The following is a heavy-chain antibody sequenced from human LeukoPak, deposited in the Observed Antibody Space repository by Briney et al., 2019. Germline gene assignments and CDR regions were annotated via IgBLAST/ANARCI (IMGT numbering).Heavy chain of an antibody. CDR3: AKDGQWLVRGNNWFDP. CDR2: ISGSGGST. D-gene: IGHD6-19*01. V-gene: IGHV3-23*01. J-gene: IGHJ5*02. CDR1: VIIFSNYA. Sequence: GLLGLSCASSVIIFSNYAMSWVRAAPGKGLEWVSAISGSGGSTYYADSVKGRFTISRDNSKNTLYLQMNSLRAEDTAVYYCAKDGQWLVRGNNWFDPWGQGTRVTVSS.